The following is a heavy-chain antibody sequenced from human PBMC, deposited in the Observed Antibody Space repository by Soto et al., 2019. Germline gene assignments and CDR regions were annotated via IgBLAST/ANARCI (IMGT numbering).Heavy chain of an antibody. CDR1: GYTFTSYA. J-gene: IGHJ4*02. Sequence: ASVKVSCKASGYTFTSYAMHWVRQAPGQRLEWMGWINAGNGNTKYSQKFQGRVTITRDTSASTAYMELSSLRSEDTAVYYCARDVFRYCSGGSCPGGYWGQGTLVTVSS. CDR3: ARDVFRYCSGGSCPGGY. V-gene: IGHV1-3*01. CDR2: INAGNGNT. D-gene: IGHD2-15*01.